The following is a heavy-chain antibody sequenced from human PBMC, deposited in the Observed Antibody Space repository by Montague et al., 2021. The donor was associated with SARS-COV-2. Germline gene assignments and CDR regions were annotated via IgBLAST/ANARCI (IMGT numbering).Heavy chain of an antibody. V-gene: IGHV3-33*01. Sequence: SLRLSCAASGFTFSSYGMHWVRQAPSKGLEWVAVIWYDRSNKYYADSVKGRFTISRDNPKNTLYLQMNSLRAEDTAVYYCARDREPEGIDYWGQGTLVTVSS. D-gene: IGHD1-14*01. J-gene: IGHJ4*02. CDR3: ARDREPEGIDY. CDR1: GFTFSSYG. CDR2: IWYDRSNK.